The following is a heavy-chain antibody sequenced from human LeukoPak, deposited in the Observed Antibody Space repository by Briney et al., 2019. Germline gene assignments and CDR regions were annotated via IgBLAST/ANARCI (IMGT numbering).Heavy chain of an antibody. CDR3: AELLYNSLAVFDI. V-gene: IGHV3-23*01. D-gene: IGHD1-14*01. CDR2: ISGSGISK. CDR1: GYTYSSYA. J-gene: IGHJ3*02. Sequence: PGGSQRLFCTASGYTYSSYAKSWARQAPGKAVEWVSGISGSGISKYYADSVKGRFTISRENTKNTLYLQMNCLRAEDTAVYYCAELLYNSLAVFDIWGQGTTVTVSS.